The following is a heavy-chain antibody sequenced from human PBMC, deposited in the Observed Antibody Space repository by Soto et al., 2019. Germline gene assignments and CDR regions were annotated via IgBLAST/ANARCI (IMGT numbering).Heavy chain of an antibody. CDR3: ARDLREEYYDSSGYYY. D-gene: IGHD3-22*01. CDR2: ISAYNGNT. V-gene: IGHV1-18*01. CDR1: GYTFTGYV. Sequence: APVNLSCKGSGYTFTGYVVGWVRQAPGQGLEWMGWISAYNGNTNYAQKLQGRVTMTTDTSTSTAYMELRSLRSDDTAVYYCARDLREEYYDSSGYYYWGQGTLVTVSS. J-gene: IGHJ4*02.